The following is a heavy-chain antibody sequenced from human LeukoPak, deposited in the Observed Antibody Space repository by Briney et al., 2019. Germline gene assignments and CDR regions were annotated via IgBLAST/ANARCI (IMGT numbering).Heavy chain of an antibody. D-gene: IGHD1-7*01. CDR2: ISGSGGST. V-gene: IGHV3-23*01. CDR1: GFTFSSYA. J-gene: IGHJ6*02. CDR3: AREWTATIGYYGMDV. Sequence: PGGSLRLSCAASGFTFSSYAMSWVRQAPGKGLEWVSSISGSGGSTSYADFVKGRVTISRDNSKSTLFLQMNSLRVEDTAVYYCAREWTATIGYYGMDVWGQGTTVTVSS.